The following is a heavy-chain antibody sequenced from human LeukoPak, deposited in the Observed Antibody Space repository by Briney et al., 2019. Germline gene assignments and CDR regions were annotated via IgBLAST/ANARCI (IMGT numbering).Heavy chain of an antibody. D-gene: IGHD3-3*01. Sequence: ASVKVSCKVSGYTLTELSMHWVRQAPGKGLEWMGGFDPEDGETIYAQKFQGRVTMTEDTSTDTAYMELSSLRSEDTAVYYCATDGRITIFGYDAFDIWGQGTMVTVSS. V-gene: IGHV1-24*01. CDR3: ATDGRITIFGYDAFDI. J-gene: IGHJ3*02. CDR2: FDPEDGET. CDR1: GYTLTELS.